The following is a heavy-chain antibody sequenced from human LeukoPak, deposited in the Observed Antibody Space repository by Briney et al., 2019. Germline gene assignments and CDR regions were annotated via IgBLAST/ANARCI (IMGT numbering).Heavy chain of an antibody. D-gene: IGHD5-12*01. CDR3: ARDLGVDGYNYY. CDR1: GFTFSSYS. CDR2: IYSGGST. V-gene: IGHV3-66*01. Sequence: GGSLRLSCAASGFTFSSYSMNWVRQAPGKGLEWVSVIYSGGSTYYADSVKGRFTISRDNSKNTLYLQMNSLRAEDTAVYYCARDLGVDGYNYYWGQGTLVTVSS. J-gene: IGHJ4*02.